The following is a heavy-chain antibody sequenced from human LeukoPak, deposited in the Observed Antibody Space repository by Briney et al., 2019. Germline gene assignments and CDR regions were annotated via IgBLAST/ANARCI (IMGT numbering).Heavy chain of an antibody. CDR3: ARDLDYYDSSGYLTY. CDR2: ISYDGSNK. V-gene: IGHV3-30-3*01. D-gene: IGHD3-22*01. J-gene: IGHJ4*02. CDR1: GFTFSSYA. Sequence: PGGSLRLSCAASGFTFSSYAMHWVRQAPGKGLEWVAVISYDGSNKYYADSVKGRFTISRDNSKNTLYLQMNSLRAEDTAVYYCARDLDYYDSSGYLTYWGQGTLVTVSS.